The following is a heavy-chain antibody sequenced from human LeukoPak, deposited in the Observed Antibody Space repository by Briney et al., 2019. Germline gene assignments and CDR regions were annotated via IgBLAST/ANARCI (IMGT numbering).Heavy chain of an antibody. J-gene: IGHJ4*02. D-gene: IGHD2/OR15-2a*01. CDR1: GYSFTGYY. V-gene: IGHV1-2*02. CDR2: INPNGGGT. Sequence: ASVKVSCKASGYSFTGYYMHWVRQAPGQGLGWMGWINPNGGGTNYAQNFQGRVTMTRDTSINTVYMEMSRLRSDDPPIYYCARHYFDSGGGYWAQGTLVTVSS. CDR3: ARHYFDSGGGY.